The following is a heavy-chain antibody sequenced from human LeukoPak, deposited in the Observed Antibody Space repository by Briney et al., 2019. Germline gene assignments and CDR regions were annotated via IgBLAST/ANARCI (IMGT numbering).Heavy chain of an antibody. Sequence: GGSLRLSCAASGFTFSSYAMHWVRQAPGKGLEYVSAISSNGGSTYYANSVKGRFTISRDNSKSTLYLQMGSLRAEDMAVYYCARGYCSSTSCYGDVWGKGTTVTISS. V-gene: IGHV3-64*01. CDR2: ISSNGGST. CDR1: GFTFSSYA. J-gene: IGHJ6*04. D-gene: IGHD2-2*01. CDR3: ARGYCSSTSCYGDV.